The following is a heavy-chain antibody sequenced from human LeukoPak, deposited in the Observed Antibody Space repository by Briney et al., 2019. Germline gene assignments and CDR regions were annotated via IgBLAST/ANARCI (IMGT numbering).Heavy chain of an antibody. V-gene: IGHV4-31*03. D-gene: IGHD2-2*01. J-gene: IGHJ5*02. CDR2: IYYSGST. CDR1: GGSISSGGYY. Sequence: SQTLSLTCTVSGGSISSGGYYWSWIRQHPGKGLEWIGYIYYSGSTYYNPSLKSRVTISVDTSKNQFSLKLSSVTAADTAVYYCARAPSAIFLHVLDPCGQGTLVTVSS. CDR3: ARAPSAIFLHVLDP.